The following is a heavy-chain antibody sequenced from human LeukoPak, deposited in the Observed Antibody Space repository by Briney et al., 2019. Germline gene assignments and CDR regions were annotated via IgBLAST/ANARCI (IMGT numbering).Heavy chain of an antibody. D-gene: IGHD3-9*01. Sequence: PSETLSLTCAVYGGSFSGYYWSWIRQPPGKGLEWIGYIYYSGSTNYNPSLKGRVTISVDTSKNQFSLKLSSVTAADTAVYYCARLINYDILTGYYNWFDPWGQGTLVTVSS. J-gene: IGHJ5*02. CDR3: ARLINYDILTGYYNWFDP. CDR2: IYYSGST. CDR1: GGSFSGYY. V-gene: IGHV4-59*01.